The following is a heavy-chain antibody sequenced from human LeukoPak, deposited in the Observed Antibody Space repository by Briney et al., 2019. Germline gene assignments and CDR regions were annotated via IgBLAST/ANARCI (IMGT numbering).Heavy chain of an antibody. CDR1: GFAFSSYW. V-gene: IGHV3-74*01. Sequence: PGGSLRLSCAASGFAFSSYWMHWVRQDPGKGLVWVSRINTDGTTTVYADSVRGRFTISRDNAKNTLYLQMNSLRGEDTAVYYCARGAITMVRAWEFDYWGQGTRVTVSS. D-gene: IGHD3-10*01. CDR2: INTDGTTT. CDR3: ARGAITMVRAWEFDY. J-gene: IGHJ4*02.